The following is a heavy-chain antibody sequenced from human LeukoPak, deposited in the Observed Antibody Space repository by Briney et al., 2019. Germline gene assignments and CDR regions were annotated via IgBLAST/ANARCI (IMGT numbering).Heavy chain of an antibody. Sequence: GGSLRLSCVASGLNFGESAMHWVRQAPGKGLEWVSPISADGGSAFSADSVKGRFSISRDNSKNSLYLQMDSLRSEDTAMYYCAKESGKFDYWGQGTLVVVSS. CDR1: GLNFGESA. CDR2: ISADGGSA. J-gene: IGHJ4*02. V-gene: IGHV3-43*02. CDR3: AKESGKFDY.